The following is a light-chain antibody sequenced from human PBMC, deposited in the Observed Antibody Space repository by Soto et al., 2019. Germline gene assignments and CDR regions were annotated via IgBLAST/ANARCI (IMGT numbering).Light chain of an antibody. Sequence: SQSPGTLSLYQRERATLSCRASQSVGSSYLAWYQQKPGQAPRLLIYGATTRATGIPARFSGSGSGTEFTLTISSLQSEDFAVYYCQQYNTWPPETFCQVTKVDIK. CDR1: QSVGSSY. CDR3: QQYNTWPPET. J-gene: IGKJ1*01. V-gene: IGKV3-15*01. CDR2: GAT.